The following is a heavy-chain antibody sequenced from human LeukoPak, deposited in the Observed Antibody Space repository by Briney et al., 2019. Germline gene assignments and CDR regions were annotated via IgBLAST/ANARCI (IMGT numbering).Heavy chain of an antibody. D-gene: IGHD3-22*01. V-gene: IGHV1-46*01. CDR2: INPSGGST. Sequence: EASVKVSCKASGYTFTSYYMHWVRQAPGQGLEWMGIINPSGGSTSYAQKFRGRVTMTRDTSTSTVYMELSSLRSEDTAVYYCARDLGRSSGYYYGGEQYYYYYGMDVWGQGTTVTVSS. CDR1: GYTFTSYY. CDR3: ARDLGRSSGYYYGGEQYYYYYGMDV. J-gene: IGHJ6*02.